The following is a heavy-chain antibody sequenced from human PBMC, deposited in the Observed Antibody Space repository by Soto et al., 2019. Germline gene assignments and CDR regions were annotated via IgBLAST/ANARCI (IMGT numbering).Heavy chain of an antibody. CDR2: IWYDGSNQ. V-gene: IGHV3-33*01. D-gene: IGHD3-10*01. CDR3: APDRGGDN. CDR1: GFTFSSYG. Sequence: QVQLVESGGGVVQPGRSLRLSCAASGFTFSSYGMHWVRQAPGKGLEWVAVIWYDGSNQYYADSVKGRFTISRDNSKNTLYLQMNSLRAEDTAVYYCAPDRGGDNWGQGTLVTVSS. J-gene: IGHJ4*02.